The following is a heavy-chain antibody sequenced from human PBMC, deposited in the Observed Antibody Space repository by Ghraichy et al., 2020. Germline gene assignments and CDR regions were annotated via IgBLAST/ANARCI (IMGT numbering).Heavy chain of an antibody. CDR3: IHRQSSYDYHGLDV. Sequence: SGPTLVKPKQTLTLTCTFSGFSLSASGVGVGWIRQTPGKALEWLLVAYWNGDVCYNPSLRSRLTIIKDTSKNQVVLTMTNMDPVDTATYYCIHRQSSYDYHGLDVWGQGTTVTVSS. CDR1: GFSLSASGVG. J-gene: IGHJ6*02. CDR2: AYWNGDV. V-gene: IGHV2-5*01.